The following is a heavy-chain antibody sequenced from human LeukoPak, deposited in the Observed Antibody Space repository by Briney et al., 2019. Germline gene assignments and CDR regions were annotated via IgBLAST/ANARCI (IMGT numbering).Heavy chain of an antibody. CDR2: IYYSGST. J-gene: IGHJ3*02. CDR3: ARTQDAFDI. V-gene: IGHV4-59*01. Sequence: KPSETLSLTCTVSGGSISSYYWSWIRQPPGKGPEWIGYIYYSGSTNYNPSLKSRVTISVDTSKNQFSLKLSSVTAADTAVYYCARTQDAFDIWGQGTMVTVSS. CDR1: GGSISSYY.